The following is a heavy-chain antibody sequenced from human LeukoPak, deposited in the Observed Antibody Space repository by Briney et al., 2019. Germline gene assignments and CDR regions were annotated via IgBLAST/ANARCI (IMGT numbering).Heavy chain of an antibody. D-gene: IGHD3-10*01. CDR2: IYSGGST. Sequence: GGSLRLSCAASGFTFDDYGMSWVRQAPGKGLEWVSVIYSGGSTYYADSVKGRFTISRDNSKNTLYLQMNSLRAEDTAVYYCARDSEVRGPVGWGQGTLVTVSS. J-gene: IGHJ4*02. CDR1: GFTFDDYG. V-gene: IGHV3-53*01. CDR3: ARDSEVRGPVG.